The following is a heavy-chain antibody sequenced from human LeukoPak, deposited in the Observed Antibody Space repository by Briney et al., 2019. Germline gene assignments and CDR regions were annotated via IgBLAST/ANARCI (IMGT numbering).Heavy chain of an antibody. CDR3: ARDVGIAARPAVNWFDP. D-gene: IGHD6-6*01. Sequence: SETLSLTCTVSGGSISSYCWSWIRQPAGKGLEWIGRIYTSGSTNYNPSLKSRVTMSVDTSKNQFSLKLSSVTAADTAVYYCARDVGIAARPAVNWFDPWGQGTLVTVSS. CDR2: IYTSGST. CDR1: GGSISSYC. V-gene: IGHV4-4*07. J-gene: IGHJ5*02.